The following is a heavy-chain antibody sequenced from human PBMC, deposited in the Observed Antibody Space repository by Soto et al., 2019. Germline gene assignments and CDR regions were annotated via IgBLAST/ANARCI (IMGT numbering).Heavy chain of an antibody. D-gene: IGHD3-3*01. CDR1: CYPRASYG. J-gene: IGHJ6*02. Sequence: ASVKVSWKASCYPRASYGVSWVRKAPGQALEWMGWLSASNGTTNCSQKLEGIVTITTDTXTSTAYMDLRSLXSDDTAVYYCARKSPPFWIGYTPNNYYGMDVWAQGTTVTVSS. CDR2: LSASNGTT. V-gene: IGHV1-18*04. CDR3: ARKSPPFWIGYTPNNYYGMDV.